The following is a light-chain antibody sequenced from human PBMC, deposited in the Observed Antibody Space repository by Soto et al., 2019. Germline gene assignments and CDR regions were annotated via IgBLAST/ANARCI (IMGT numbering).Light chain of an antibody. J-gene: IGKJ1*01. CDR3: QQYNSYSRWT. CDR2: DAS. V-gene: IGKV1-5*01. Sequence: DIQMTQSPSTLSSSLGDIVTITCRASQSISSWLAWYQQKPGKAPKLLIYDASSLESGVPSRFSGSGSGTEFTLTISSLQPDDFATYYCQQYNSYSRWTFGQGTKVDIK. CDR1: QSISSW.